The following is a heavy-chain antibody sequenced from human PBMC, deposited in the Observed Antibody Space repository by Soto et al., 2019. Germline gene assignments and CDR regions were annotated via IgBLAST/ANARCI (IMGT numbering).Heavy chain of an antibody. CDR1: GYTFTSYG. CDR3: ARAAEMVYWYFDL. D-gene: IGHD2-2*01. Sequence: ASVKVSCKASGYTFTSYGIGWVRQAPGQRLEWMGWINAGNGNTKYSQKFQGRVTITRDTSASTAYMELSSLRSEDTAVYYCARAAEMVYWYFDLWGRGTLVTVSS. V-gene: IGHV1-3*01. CDR2: INAGNGNT. J-gene: IGHJ2*01.